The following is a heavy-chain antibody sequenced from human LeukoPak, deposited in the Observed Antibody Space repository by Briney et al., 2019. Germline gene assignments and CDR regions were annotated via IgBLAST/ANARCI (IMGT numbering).Heavy chain of an antibody. D-gene: IGHD3-22*01. Sequence: PGGSLRLSCEGSGFSLSAYNMNWVRQAPGKGLESVSYISSSSATIFYADSVKGRFTISRDNAKNSLYLQMNSLRPEDTAVYYCAKDGDYYDSSALAPTRSYFDYWGQGTLVTVSS. CDR2: ISSSSATI. CDR1: GFSLSAYN. J-gene: IGHJ4*02. CDR3: AKDGDYYDSSALAPTRSYFDY. V-gene: IGHV3-48*01.